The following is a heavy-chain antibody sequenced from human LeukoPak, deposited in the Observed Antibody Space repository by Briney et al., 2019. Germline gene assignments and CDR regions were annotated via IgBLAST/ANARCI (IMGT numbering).Heavy chain of an antibody. CDR1: GGTFSSYA. CDR2: IIPIFGTA. D-gene: IGHD3-10*01. Sequence: ASVKVSCKASGGTFSSYAISWVRQAPGQGLEWMGRIIPIFGTANYAQKFQGRVTITTDESTSTAYMELSSLRSEDTAVYYCARGNRLVNGSEEIDIWGQGTMVTVSS. V-gene: IGHV1-69*05. J-gene: IGHJ3*02. CDR3: ARGNRLVNGSEEIDI.